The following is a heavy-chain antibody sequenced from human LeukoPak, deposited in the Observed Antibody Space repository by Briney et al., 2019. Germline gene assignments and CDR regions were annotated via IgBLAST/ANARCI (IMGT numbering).Heavy chain of an antibody. CDR1: GFTFNNYA. CDR2: ISGSDAGT. V-gene: IGHV3-23*01. D-gene: IGHD5-12*01. J-gene: IGHJ5*02. Sequence: GGSLRLSCAASGFTFNNYAMSWVRQAPGKGLEWVSAISGSDAGTYYADSVKGRFTISRDNSKNTLYLQMNSLRAEDTAVYYCAKAYSGYDTGEPWWFDPWGQGTLVTVSS. CDR3: AKAYSGYDTGEPWWFDP.